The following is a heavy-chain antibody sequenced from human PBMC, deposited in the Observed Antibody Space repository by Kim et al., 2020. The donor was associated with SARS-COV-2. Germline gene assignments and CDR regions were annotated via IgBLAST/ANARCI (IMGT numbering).Heavy chain of an antibody. V-gene: IGHV3-21*04. D-gene: IGHD3-16*01. CDR3: VTDERASGWGS. CDR1: GFIFSTYR. CDR2: ISSYGSYI. Sequence: GGSLRLSCVASGFIFSTYRMDWVRQAPGKGPEWVSSISSYGSYIYYADSVKGRFTISRDNAKNSVFLQMNSLRPEDTAVYYCVTDERASGWGSWGKGNLVPVSS. J-gene: IGHJ1*01.